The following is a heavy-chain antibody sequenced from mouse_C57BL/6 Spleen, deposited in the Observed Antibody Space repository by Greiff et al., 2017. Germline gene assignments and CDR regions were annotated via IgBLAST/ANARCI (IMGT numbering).Heavy chain of an antibody. Sequence: QVQLQQPGAELVKPGASVKLSCKASGYTFTSYWMHWVKQRPGQGLEWIGMIHPNSGSTNYNEKFKSKATLTVDKSSSTAYMQLSSLTSEDSAVYYCARGGERDYYFDYWGQGTTLTVSS. CDR3: ARGGERDYYFDY. CDR1: GYTFTSYW. D-gene: IGHD1-1*02. V-gene: IGHV1-64*01. CDR2: IHPNSGST. J-gene: IGHJ2*01.